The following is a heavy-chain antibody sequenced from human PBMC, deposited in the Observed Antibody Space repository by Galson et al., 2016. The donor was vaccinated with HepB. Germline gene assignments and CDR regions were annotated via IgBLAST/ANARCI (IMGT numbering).Heavy chain of an antibody. CDR1: GYTFSSYG. CDR2: ISGYNGNT. V-gene: IGHV1-18*01. Sequence: SVKVSCKASGYTFSSYGFIWVRRAPGHGLEWMGWISGYNGNTNYAQKVQGRVTMTTDTSSTTAYMELRSLRSDDTAVYYCARSLDYYYGMDVWGQGTTVTVSS. CDR3: ARSLDYYYGMDV. J-gene: IGHJ6*02.